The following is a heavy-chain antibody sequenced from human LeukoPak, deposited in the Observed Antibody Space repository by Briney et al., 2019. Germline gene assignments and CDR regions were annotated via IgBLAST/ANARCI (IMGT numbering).Heavy chain of an antibody. Sequence: PGASPTLSRALSGFSVSRNCVSGVRPAPGKGLEWLAIIETGGNAHYGDSVKGRFIISRDTGTNTVFLQMNFLRAEDTAVYYCARETGEIDHWGQGTLVTVSS. CDR1: GFSVSRNC. D-gene: IGHD3-9*01. CDR3: ARETGEIDH. V-gene: IGHV3-66*01. J-gene: IGHJ4*02. CDR2: IETGGNA.